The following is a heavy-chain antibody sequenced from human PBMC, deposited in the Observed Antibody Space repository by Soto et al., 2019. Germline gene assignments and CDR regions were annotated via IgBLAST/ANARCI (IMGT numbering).Heavy chain of an antibody. V-gene: IGHV1-69*13. D-gene: IGHD5-12*01. CDR1: GGTFSSYA. CDR3: ARARGYSGYDFLAYDY. Sequence: AVKVSYKAAGGTFSSYAISWVRQAPGQGLEWMGGIIPIFGTANYAQKFQGRVTITADESTSTAYMELSSLRSEDTAVYYCARARGYSGYDFLAYDYWGQGTLVTVSS. J-gene: IGHJ4*02. CDR2: IIPIFGTA.